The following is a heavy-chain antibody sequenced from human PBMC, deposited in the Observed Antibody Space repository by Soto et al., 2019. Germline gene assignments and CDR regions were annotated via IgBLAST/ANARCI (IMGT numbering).Heavy chain of an antibody. J-gene: IGHJ6*02. CDR2: VNPSGGST. V-gene: IGHV1-46*01. Sequence: ASVKVSCKASGYTFTNYYMHWVRQAPGQGLEWMGIVNPSGGSTSYAQKFQGRLSMTRDTSTSTVYMELSSLRSEDTAIYYCARDIVKGVTLIVEESYYYYGMDVWGQGTTVTVSS. D-gene: IGHD3-22*01. CDR1: GYTFTNYY. CDR3: ARDIVKGVTLIVEESYYYYGMDV.